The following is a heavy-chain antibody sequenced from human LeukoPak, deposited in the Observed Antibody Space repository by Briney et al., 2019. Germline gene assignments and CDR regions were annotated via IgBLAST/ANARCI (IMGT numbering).Heavy chain of an antibody. J-gene: IGHJ4*02. Sequence: ASVKVSCKASGYTFTSYYMHWVRQAPGQGLEWMGIINPSGGSTSYAQKFQGRVTMTRDTSTSTVYMELSSLRSEDTAVYYRARASRAAYDSSGYYYPYFDYWGQGTLVTVSP. CDR1: GYTFTSYY. D-gene: IGHD3-22*01. V-gene: IGHV1-46*01. CDR3: ARASRAAYDSSGYYYPYFDY. CDR2: INPSGGST.